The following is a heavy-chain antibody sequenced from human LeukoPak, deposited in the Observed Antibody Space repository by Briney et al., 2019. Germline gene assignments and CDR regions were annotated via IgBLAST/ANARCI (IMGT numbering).Heavy chain of an antibody. CDR2: ISYDGSNK. J-gene: IGHJ1*01. CDR3: ASPSGYYDSSGYYYLPPQH. D-gene: IGHD3-22*01. Sequence: PGRSLRLSCAASGFTFSSYAMHWVRQAPGKGLEWVAVISYDGSNKYYADSVKGRFTISRDNSKNTLYLQMNSLRAEDTAVYYCASPSGYYDSSGYYYLPPQHWGQGTLVTVSS. CDR1: GFTFSSYA. V-gene: IGHV3-30*04.